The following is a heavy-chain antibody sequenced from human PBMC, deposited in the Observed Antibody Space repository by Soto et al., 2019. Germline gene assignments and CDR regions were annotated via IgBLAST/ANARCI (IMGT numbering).Heavy chain of an antibody. CDR1: GLTFSSYG. CDR3: AKGKADYYVSSGYIDY. J-gene: IGHJ4*02. V-gene: IGHV3-30*18. Sequence: QVQLVESGGGVVQPGRSLRLSCAASGLTFSSYGMHWVSQAPGKGLEWVAVISYDGSNKYYADSVKGRFTISRDNSKNTLYLQMNSLRAEDMAVYYCAKGKADYYVSSGYIDYCRQGTLVIVSS. D-gene: IGHD3-22*01. CDR2: ISYDGSNK.